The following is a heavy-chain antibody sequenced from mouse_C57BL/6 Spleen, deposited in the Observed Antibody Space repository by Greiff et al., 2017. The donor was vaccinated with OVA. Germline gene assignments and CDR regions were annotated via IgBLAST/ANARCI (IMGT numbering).Heavy chain of an antibody. CDR2: IYPRSGNT. CDR1: GYTFTSYG. CDR3: AWGAY. Sequence: VQLQQSGAELARPGASVKLTCKASGYTFTSYGISWVKQRTGQGLEWIGEIYPRSGNTYYNEKFKGKATLTADKSSSTAYMELRSLTSEDSAVYFCAWGAYWGQGTLVTVSA. V-gene: IGHV1-81*01. J-gene: IGHJ3*01.